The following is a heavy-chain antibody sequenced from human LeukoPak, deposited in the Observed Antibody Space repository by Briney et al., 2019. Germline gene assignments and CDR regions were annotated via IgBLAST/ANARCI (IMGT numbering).Heavy chain of an antibody. Sequence: ASVKVSCKASGYTFTNYYMHWLRQAPGQGREWRGIISPGDGGATYAQNFQGRVTMTRDTSTSTVYMELSSLRSVDTAVYYCARVGDSSGWFFDYWGQGTLVTVSS. CDR3: ARVGDSSGWFFDY. D-gene: IGHD6-19*01. V-gene: IGHV1-46*01. CDR2: ISPGDGGA. CDR1: GYTFTNYY. J-gene: IGHJ4*02.